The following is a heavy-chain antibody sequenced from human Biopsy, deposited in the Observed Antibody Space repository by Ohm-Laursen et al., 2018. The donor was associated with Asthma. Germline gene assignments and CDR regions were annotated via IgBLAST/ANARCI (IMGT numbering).Heavy chain of an antibody. CDR2: ISPSGNT. CDR3: ARAAITGIRGWFDP. D-gene: IGHD1-20*01. V-gene: IGHV4-30-2*01. CDR1: GGSISSGDYS. J-gene: IGHJ5*02. Sequence: SQTLSLTCAVSGGSISSGDYSWSWIRQPPGKGLEWIGFISPSGNTYYSPSLKSRVTISADTSKNQFHLNLSSVTAADTAVYFCARAAITGIRGWFDPWGQGTQVTVSS.